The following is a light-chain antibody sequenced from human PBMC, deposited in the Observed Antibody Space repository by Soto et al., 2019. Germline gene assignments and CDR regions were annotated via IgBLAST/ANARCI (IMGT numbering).Light chain of an antibody. CDR2: AAS. V-gene: IGKV3-20*01. J-gene: IGKJ1*01. Sequence: ESVLTQSPGTLSLSPGDRATLSCRASQHLSGNELAWYQQRPGQAPRLLIYAASTRATGIPDKFSGSGSGTDFTLTISRLEPEDFAVYYCHHYGPSRSWTFGQGTKVDIK. CDR3: HHYGPSRSWT. CDR1: QHLSGNE.